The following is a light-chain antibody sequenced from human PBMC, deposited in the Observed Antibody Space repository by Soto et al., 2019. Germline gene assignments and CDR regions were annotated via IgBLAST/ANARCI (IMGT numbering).Light chain of an antibody. CDR1: QSVSSN. J-gene: IGKJ1*01. V-gene: IGKV3-20*01. CDR2: GAS. Sequence: EIVMTQSPATLSVSPGERATLSCRASQSVSSNLAWYQQQPGQAPRLLIYGASSRATGIPDRFSGSGSGTDFTLTISRLEPEDFAVYYCQQYGSSPLWTFGQGTKVDIK. CDR3: QQYGSSPLWT.